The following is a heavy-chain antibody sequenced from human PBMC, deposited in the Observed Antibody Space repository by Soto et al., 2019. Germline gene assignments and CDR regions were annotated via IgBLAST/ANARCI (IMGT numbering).Heavy chain of an antibody. J-gene: IGHJ5*02. Sequence: HPGGSLRLSCAASGFTFSSYSMNWVRQAPGKGLEWVSYISSSSSTIYYADSVKGRFTISRDNAKNSLYLQMNSLRDEDTAVYYCARGGRSITMVRGVRFNWFDPWGQGTLVTVSS. CDR3: ARGGRSITMVRGVRFNWFDP. D-gene: IGHD3-10*01. CDR1: GFTFSSYS. V-gene: IGHV3-48*02. CDR2: ISSSSSTI.